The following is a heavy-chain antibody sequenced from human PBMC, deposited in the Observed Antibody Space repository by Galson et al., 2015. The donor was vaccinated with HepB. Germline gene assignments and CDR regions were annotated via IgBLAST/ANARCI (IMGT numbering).Heavy chain of an antibody. V-gene: IGHV2-5*01. CDR2: SYWSDDK. CDR1: GFSLNTSGQS. CDR3: VHRSFPLLCGLDCYVTWFDP. Sequence: PALVKPTQTLTLTCTFSGFSLNTSGQSVGWIRQPPGQALEWLALSYWSDDKRYSPSLENRLTITKDTSKNQVVPTMTDMDPVDTATYYCVHRSFPLLCGLDCYVTWFDPWGQGTLVTVSS. D-gene: IGHD2-21*02. J-gene: IGHJ5*02.